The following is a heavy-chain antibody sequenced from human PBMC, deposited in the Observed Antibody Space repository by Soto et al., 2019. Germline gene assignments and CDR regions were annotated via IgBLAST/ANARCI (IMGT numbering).Heavy chain of an antibody. CDR1: GGSISSSSYY. J-gene: IGHJ6*02. CDR2: IYYSGST. V-gene: IGHV4-39*01. Sequence: SETLSLTCTVSGGSISSSSYYWGWIRQPPGKGLEWIGSIYYSGSTYYNPSLKSRVTISVDTSKNQFSLKLSSVAAADTAVYYCARRRGYCSGGSCFLEDYYYYGMDVWGQGTTVTVSS. D-gene: IGHD2-15*01. CDR3: ARRRGYCSGGSCFLEDYYYYGMDV.